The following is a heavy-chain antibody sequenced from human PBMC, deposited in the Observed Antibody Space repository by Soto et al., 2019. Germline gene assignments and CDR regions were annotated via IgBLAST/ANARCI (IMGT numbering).Heavy chain of an antibody. CDR1: GGSISRYY. V-gene: IGHV4-59*08. D-gene: IGHD4-17*01. CDR2: IYYSGST. J-gene: IGHJ4*02. CDR3: AETYGDYVFEH. Sequence: PSEPLSLTCNVSGGSISRYYWSWIRQRPGEGLEWIGYIYYSGSTNYNPSLKSRVTISVDTSKNQFSLKLSSVTAADTAVYYCAETYGDYVFEHWGQGTLGTVSS.